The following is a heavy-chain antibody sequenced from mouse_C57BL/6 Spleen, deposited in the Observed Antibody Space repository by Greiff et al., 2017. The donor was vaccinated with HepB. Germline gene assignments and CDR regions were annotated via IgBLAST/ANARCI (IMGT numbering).Heavy chain of an antibody. CDR3: ARTLWYFDV. J-gene: IGHJ1*03. CDR2: ISDGGSYT. V-gene: IGHV5-4*01. CDR1: GFTFSSYA. Sequence: EVHLVESGGGLVKPGGSLKLSCAASGFTFSSYAMSWVRQTPEKRLEWVATISDGGSYTYYPDNVKGRFTISRDNAKNNLYLQMSHLKSEDTAMYYCARTLWYFDVWGTGTTVTVSS.